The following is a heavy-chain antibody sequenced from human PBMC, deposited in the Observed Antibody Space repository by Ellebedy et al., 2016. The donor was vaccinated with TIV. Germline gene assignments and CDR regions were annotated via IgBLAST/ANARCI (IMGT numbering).Heavy chain of an antibody. CDR2: IHPSGNT. Sequence: GGSLRLXCAASGLTVSTNSMNWVRQAPGKGLEWVSSIHPSGNTYYVDSVRGRFTISRDNSKNTLYLQMNSLRTEDTAVYYCTRDIAGDPLAHFDYWGQGTLVTVSS. CDR1: GLTVSTNS. V-gene: IGHV3-66*01. J-gene: IGHJ4*02. CDR3: TRDIAGDPLAHFDY. D-gene: IGHD1-1*01.